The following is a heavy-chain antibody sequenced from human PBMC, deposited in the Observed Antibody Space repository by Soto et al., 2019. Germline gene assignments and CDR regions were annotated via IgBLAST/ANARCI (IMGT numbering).Heavy chain of an antibody. Sequence: QVQLVQSGAEVKKPGSSVKVSCKASGGTFSSYTISWVRQAPGQGLEWMGRIIPILGIANYAQKFQGRVKITADKSTSTAYMELSSLRSEDTAVYYCAREIYCSGGSCRDYWGQGTLVTVSS. CDR1: GGTFSSYT. D-gene: IGHD2-15*01. V-gene: IGHV1-69*08. J-gene: IGHJ4*02. CDR3: AREIYCSGGSCRDY. CDR2: IIPILGIA.